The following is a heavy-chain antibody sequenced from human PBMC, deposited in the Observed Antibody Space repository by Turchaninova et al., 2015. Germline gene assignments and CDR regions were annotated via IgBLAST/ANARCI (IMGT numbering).Heavy chain of an antibody. CDR1: GYYFSNYG. J-gene: IGHJ4*02. V-gene: IGHV1-18*04. CDR2: ISAYNGNT. CDR3: ARGHDDYDGSDTGELLY. Sequence: GASVRVSCKASGYYFSNYGIGWVRQAPGQRLEWMGWISAYNGNTKYAQRLQGRVTMSTDTSTSTAYMELRSLRSDDTAVYYCARGHDDYDGSDTGELLYWGQGTLVTVSS. D-gene: IGHD3-22*01.